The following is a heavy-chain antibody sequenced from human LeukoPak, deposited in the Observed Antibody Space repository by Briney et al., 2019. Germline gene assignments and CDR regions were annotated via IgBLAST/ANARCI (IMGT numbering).Heavy chain of an antibody. J-gene: IGHJ3*02. Sequence: PSETLSLTCTVSGGSISSYYWSWIRQPAGKGLEWIGRIYTSGSTNYNPSLKSRVTMSVDTSKNQFSLKLSSVTAADTSVYYCARDLTMVRGGDAFDIWGQGTMVTVSS. CDR1: GGSISSYY. D-gene: IGHD3-10*01. V-gene: IGHV4-4*07. CDR3: ARDLTMVRGGDAFDI. CDR2: IYTSGST.